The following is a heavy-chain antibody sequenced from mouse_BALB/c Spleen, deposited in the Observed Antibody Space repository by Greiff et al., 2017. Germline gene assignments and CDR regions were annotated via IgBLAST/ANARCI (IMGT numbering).Heavy chain of an antibody. CDR2: IDPENGNT. CDR1: GFNIKDYY. V-gene: IGHV14-1*02. Sequence: VQLQQSGAELVRPGALVKLSCKASGFNIKDYYMHWVKQRPEQGLEWIGWIDPENGNTIYDPKFQGKASITADTSSNTAYLQLSSLTSEDTAVYYCARIYYDYRYAMDYWGQGTSVTVSS. J-gene: IGHJ4*01. D-gene: IGHD2-4*01. CDR3: ARIYYDYRYAMDY.